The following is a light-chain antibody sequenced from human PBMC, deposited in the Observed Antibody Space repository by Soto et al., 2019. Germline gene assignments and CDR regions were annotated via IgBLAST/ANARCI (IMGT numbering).Light chain of an antibody. J-gene: IGKJ1*01. CDR1: QDIRDY. CDR2: AS. CDR3: LHYHSYPRT. Sequence: DIQMTQFPSAMSASVGDRVTITCRASQDIRDYLAWFQHKPGNVPKRLIYASTLQSGVPSRFSGSGSGTEFTLTITGLQPEDFATSYCLHYHSYPRTFGRGTKVEIK. V-gene: IGKV1-17*03.